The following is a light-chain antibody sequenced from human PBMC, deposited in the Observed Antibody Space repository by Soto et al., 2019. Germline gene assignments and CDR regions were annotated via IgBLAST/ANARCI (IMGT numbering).Light chain of an antibody. CDR3: QQYESYPMT. V-gene: IGKV1-5*03. Sequence: DSQMTQFPSTLSASVGDRVTITCRASQSISSWLAWYQQKPGKAPKLLISKASTLQTGVPPRFSGSGSGTEFTLNISSLQPDDFATYSCQQYESYPMTFGGGTKVEIK. CDR1: QSISSW. CDR2: KAS. J-gene: IGKJ4*01.